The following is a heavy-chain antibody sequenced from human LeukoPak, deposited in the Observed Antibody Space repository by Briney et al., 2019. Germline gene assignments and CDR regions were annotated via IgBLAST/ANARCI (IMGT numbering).Heavy chain of an antibody. Sequence: GRSLRLSCAASGFTFSSYGMHWVRQAPGEGLEWVAVISYDGSNKYYADSVKGRFTISRDNSKNTLYLQMNSLRAEDTAVYYCAKNRDDWLLNYFDYWGQGTLVTVSS. J-gene: IGHJ4*02. D-gene: IGHD3-9*01. CDR2: ISYDGSNK. V-gene: IGHV3-30*18. CDR1: GFTFSSYG. CDR3: AKNRDDWLLNYFDY.